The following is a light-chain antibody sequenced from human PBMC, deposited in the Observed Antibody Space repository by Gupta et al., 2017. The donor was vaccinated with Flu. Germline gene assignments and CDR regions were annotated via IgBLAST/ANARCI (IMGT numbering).Light chain of an antibody. J-gene: IGLJ2*01. CDR3: QSADSSGTPVV. CDR2: EDA. V-gene: IGLV3-25*02. Sequence: SYELTQPPSMSVSPGQTAKITCSGDTLPRHYAYWYQQRPGQAPLLLIYEDAERPSGIPERFSGSSSGTTVTLTISGVQAEDEADYYCQSADSSGTPVVFGGGTKLTVL. CDR1: TLPRHY.